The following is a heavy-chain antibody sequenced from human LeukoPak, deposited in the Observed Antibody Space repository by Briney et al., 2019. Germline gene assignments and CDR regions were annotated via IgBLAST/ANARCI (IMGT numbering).Heavy chain of an antibody. Sequence: GGSLRLSCAASGFTFESYGMSWVRQAPGKGLEWVSYINWNGGTTDYADSVNGRFTISRDNAMSSLYLQMNSLRAEDTALYYCARDYGSGSYYNGIDYWGPGTLVSVSS. CDR2: INWNGGTT. D-gene: IGHD3-10*01. J-gene: IGHJ4*02. CDR1: GFTFESYG. CDR3: ARDYGSGSYYNGIDY. V-gene: IGHV3-20*04.